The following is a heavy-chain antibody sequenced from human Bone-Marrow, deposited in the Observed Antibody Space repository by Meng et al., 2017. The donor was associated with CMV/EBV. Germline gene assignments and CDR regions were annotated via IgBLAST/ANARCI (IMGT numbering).Heavy chain of an antibody. Sequence: SETLSLTCTVSGGSISSSSYYWSWIRQPPGKGLEWIGYIYYSGSTNYNPSLKSRVTISVDTSKNQFSLKLSSVTAADTAVYYCASSYSGYDFGFDYWGQGTLVTASS. V-gene: IGHV4-61*01. CDR2: IYYSGST. CDR3: ASSYSGYDFGFDY. CDR1: GGSISSSSYY. D-gene: IGHD5-12*01. J-gene: IGHJ4*02.